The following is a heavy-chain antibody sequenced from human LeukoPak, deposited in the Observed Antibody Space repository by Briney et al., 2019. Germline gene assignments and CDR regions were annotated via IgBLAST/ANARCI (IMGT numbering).Heavy chain of an antibody. CDR3: ATPGPGTYAFDI. V-gene: IGHV1-2*02. Sequence: GASVKVSCKASGYTFTGYYMHWVRQAPGQGLEWMGWINPNSGGTNYAQKFKGRVTMTRDTSISTAYMELSSLRSDDTAVYYCATPGPGTYAFDIWGQGTMVTVSS. D-gene: IGHD1-1*01. CDR2: INPNSGGT. J-gene: IGHJ3*02. CDR1: GYTFTGYY.